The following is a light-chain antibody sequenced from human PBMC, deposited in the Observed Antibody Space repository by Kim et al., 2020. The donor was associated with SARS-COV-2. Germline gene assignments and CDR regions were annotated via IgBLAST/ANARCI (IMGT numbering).Light chain of an antibody. V-gene: IGLV4-69*01. CDR1: SGHSSYA. CDR3: HV. J-gene: IGLJ6*01. CDR2: LNSDGSH. Sequence: QLVLTQSPSASASLGASVKLTCTLSSGHSSYAIAWHQQQPEKGPRYLMKLNSDGSHSKGDGIPDRFSGSSSGAERYLTISSLQSEDEADYYCHVFD.